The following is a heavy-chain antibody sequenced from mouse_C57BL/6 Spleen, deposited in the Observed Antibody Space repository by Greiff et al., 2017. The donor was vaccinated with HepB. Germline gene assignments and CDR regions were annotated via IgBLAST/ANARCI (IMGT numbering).Heavy chain of an antibody. CDR1: GYAFSSYW. Sequence: QVHVKQSGAELVKPGASVKISCKASGYAFSSYWMNWVKQRPGKGLEWIGQIYPGDGDTNYNGKFKGKATLTADKSSSTAYMQLSSLTSEDSAVYFCARAAGITTLEFAYWGQGTLVTVSA. D-gene: IGHD1-1*01. CDR2: IYPGDGDT. CDR3: ARAAGITTLEFAY. J-gene: IGHJ3*01. V-gene: IGHV1-80*01.